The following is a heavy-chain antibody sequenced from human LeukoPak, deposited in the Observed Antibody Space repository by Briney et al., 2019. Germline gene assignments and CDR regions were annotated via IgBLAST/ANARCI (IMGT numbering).Heavy chain of an antibody. J-gene: IGHJ5*02. CDR3: ARERYSGSYAYDP. CDR1: VFTLSDHY. Sequence: GRTLRLSRAASVFTLSDHYMDWVRQARGKGLEWGGRTRNKANGYTTAYAASVKGRFPISRDGSKNPLYLQINGRKTEDTAVYYCARERYSGSYAYDPWGQGTLVTVSS. V-gene: IGHV3-72*01. D-gene: IGHD1-26*01. CDR2: TRNKANGYTT.